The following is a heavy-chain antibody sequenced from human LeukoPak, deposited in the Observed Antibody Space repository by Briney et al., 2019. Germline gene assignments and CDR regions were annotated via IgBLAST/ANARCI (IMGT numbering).Heavy chain of an antibody. V-gene: IGHV5-51*01. CDR3: ARRDYGGNSYFDS. Sequence: GESLKISCNASGYSFTSYWNGWVRQMPGKGLEWRGIIYTGDSDTRYSPSFEGQVTISADKSTSTASVQWSSLKASDTAIYYCARRDYGGNSYFDSWGQGTLVTVSS. CDR1: GYSFTSYW. CDR2: IYTGDSDT. D-gene: IGHD4-23*01. J-gene: IGHJ4*02.